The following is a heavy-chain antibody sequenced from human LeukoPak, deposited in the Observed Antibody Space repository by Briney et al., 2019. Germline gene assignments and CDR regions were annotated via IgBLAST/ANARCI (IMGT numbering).Heavy chain of an antibody. V-gene: IGHV4-34*09. D-gene: IGHD2-2*01. Sequence: SETLSLTCAVYGGSFSGYYWSWIRQPPGKGLEWIGEINHSGSTYYNPSLKSRLTISVDTSKNQFSLKLSSVTAADTAVYYCARDGGPYCSSTSCSIDYWGQGTLVTVSS. CDR2: INHSGST. J-gene: IGHJ4*02. CDR1: GGSFSGYY. CDR3: ARDGGPYCSSTSCSIDY.